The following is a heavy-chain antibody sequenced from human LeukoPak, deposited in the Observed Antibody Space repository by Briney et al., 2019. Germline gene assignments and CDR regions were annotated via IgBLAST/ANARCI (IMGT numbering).Heavy chain of an antibody. V-gene: IGHV1-69*13. D-gene: IGHD3-22*01. CDR2: IIPIFGTA. CDR3: AREPIYYYDSSGYYSDRPQRYYYYYGMDV. CDR1: GYTFTGHY. J-gene: IGHJ6*02. Sequence: ASVKVSCKASGYTFTGHYMHWVRQAPGQGLEWMGGIIPIFGTANYAQKFQGRVTITADESTSTAYMELSSLRSEDTAVYYCAREPIYYYDSSGYYSDRPQRYYYYYGMDVWGQGTTVTVSS.